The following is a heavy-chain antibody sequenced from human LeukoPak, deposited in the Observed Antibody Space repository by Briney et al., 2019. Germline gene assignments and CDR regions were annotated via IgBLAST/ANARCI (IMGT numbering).Heavy chain of an antibody. CDR2: IYYSGST. CDR1: GGSIRSSSYY. J-gene: IGHJ2*01. V-gene: IGHV4-39*07. Sequence: PSETLSLTCTVSGGSIRSSSYYWGWIRQPPGKGLEWIGSIYYSGSTYYNPSLKSRVTISVDTSKNQFSLKLSSVTAADTAVYYCARVVTAAAGRLGWYFDLWGRGTLVTVSS. CDR3: ARVVTAAAGRLGWYFDL. D-gene: IGHD6-13*01.